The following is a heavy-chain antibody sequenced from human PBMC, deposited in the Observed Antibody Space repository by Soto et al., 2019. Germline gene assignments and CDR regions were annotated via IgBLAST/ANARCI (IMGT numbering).Heavy chain of an antibody. V-gene: IGHV3-30-3*01. D-gene: IGHD5-12*01. CDR2: ISYDGSNK. J-gene: IGHJ6*02. CDR1: GFTFSSYA. CDR3: ARDGEDGYNYDYYYGMDV. Sequence: PGGSLRLSCAASGFTFSSYAMHWVRQAPGKGLEWVAVISYDGSNKYYADSVKGRFTISRDNSKNTLYLQMNSLRAEDTAVYYCARDGEDGYNYDYYYGMDVWGQGTTVTVSS.